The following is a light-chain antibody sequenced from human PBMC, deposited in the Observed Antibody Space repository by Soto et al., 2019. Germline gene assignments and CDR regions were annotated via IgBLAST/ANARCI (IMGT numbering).Light chain of an antibody. CDR2: DAS. V-gene: IGKV1-5*01. Sequence: DIQMTQTPATLSAFAGDRVTVTCRASQSVSSWVAWYQEKPGRGPKLLIYDASTWQSGVPSRFIGSGSGTEFTLIITSLQPDDFATYYCQHYNTYSPGTFGQGTRVEVK. CDR3: QHYNTYSPGT. CDR1: QSVSSW. J-gene: IGKJ1*01.